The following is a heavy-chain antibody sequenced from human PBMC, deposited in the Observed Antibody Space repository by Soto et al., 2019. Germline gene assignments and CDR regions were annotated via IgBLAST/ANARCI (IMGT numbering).Heavy chain of an antibody. D-gene: IGHD3-10*01. CDR1: GGTFNTHA. V-gene: IGHV1-69*19. CDR3: AREVQVHTPAFVY. Sequence: QVQLVQSGAEMKKPGSSVKVSCQSSGGTFNTHAMNWVRQAPGQGPEWMGDISPMLGAANYAPKFQGRVNITADEYTGTSYMQLSSLKSEDTDLYFCAREVQVHTPAFVYWGQGTLVTVSS. J-gene: IGHJ4*02. CDR2: ISPMLGAA.